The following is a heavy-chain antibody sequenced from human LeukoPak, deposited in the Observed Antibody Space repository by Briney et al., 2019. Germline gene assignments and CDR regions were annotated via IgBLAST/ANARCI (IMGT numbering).Heavy chain of an antibody. J-gene: IGHJ5*02. D-gene: IGHD6-13*01. CDR1: GFTFRSYG. CDR2: ISDDASNK. CDR3: AEGRVGPAASMAAAGTLDGSGWFAP. V-gene: IGHV3-33*06. Sequence: QSGGSLRLSCAASGFTFRSYGMHWVRQAPGKGLEWVAVISDDASNKYYADSVKGRFTISRDNSKNTRYLQMNSLRAEDTAVYYCAEGRVGPAASMAAAGTLDGSGWFAPWGEGPLVTV.